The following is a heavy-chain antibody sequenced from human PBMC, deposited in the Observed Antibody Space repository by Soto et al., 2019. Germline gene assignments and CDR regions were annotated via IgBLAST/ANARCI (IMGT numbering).Heavy chain of an antibody. CDR1: GYTFTGYY. J-gene: IGHJ6*02. Sequence: ASVKVSCKASGYTFTGYYMHWVRQAPGQGLEWMGWINPNSGGTNYAQKFQGRVTMTRGTSISTAYMELSRLRSDDTAVYYCARGSGSYSYYYYYGMDVWGQGTTVTVSS. D-gene: IGHD1-26*01. V-gene: IGHV1-2*02. CDR3: ARGSGSYSYYYYYGMDV. CDR2: INPNSGGT.